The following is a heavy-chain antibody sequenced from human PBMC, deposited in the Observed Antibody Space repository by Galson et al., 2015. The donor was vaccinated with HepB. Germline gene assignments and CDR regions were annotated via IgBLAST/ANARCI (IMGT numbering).Heavy chain of an antibody. CDR1: GFSFSTYW. CDR3: ARGGRYGDY. CDR2: ITRDGSST. J-gene: IGHJ4*02. V-gene: IGHV3-74*01. Sequence: SLRLSCAASGFSFSTYWMHWVRQAPGRGLGWVSRITRDGSSTAHADSVKGRLTISRDNAKNTLYLQMNSLRAEDTAVYYCARGGRYGDYWGQGTLVTVSS. D-gene: IGHD3-16*01.